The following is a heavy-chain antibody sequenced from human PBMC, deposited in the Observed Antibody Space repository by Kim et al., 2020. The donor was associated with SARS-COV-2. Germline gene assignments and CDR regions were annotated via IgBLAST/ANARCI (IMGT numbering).Heavy chain of an antibody. Sequence: YNPSLKSRVTISLDTSNSQFSLKLTSVTAADTAVYYCARHEYGGNSMFDLWGQGTLVTVTS. D-gene: IGHD4-17*01. J-gene: IGHJ4*02. V-gene: IGHV4-59*08. CDR3: ARHEYGGNSMFDL.